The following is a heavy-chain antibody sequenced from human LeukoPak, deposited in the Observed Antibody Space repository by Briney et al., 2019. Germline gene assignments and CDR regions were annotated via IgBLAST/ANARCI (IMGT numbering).Heavy chain of an antibody. CDR2: ISWDGGST. V-gene: IGHV3-43*01. D-gene: IGHD2/OR15-2a*01. CDR3: ARQIGNWFDP. J-gene: IGHJ5*02. CDR1: GFTFDDYT. Sequence: GGSLRLSCAASGFTFDDYTMHWVRQAPGKGLEWVSLISWDGGSTYYADSVKGRFTISRDNSKNTLYLQMNSLRAEDTAVYYCARQIGNWFDPWGQGTLVTVSS.